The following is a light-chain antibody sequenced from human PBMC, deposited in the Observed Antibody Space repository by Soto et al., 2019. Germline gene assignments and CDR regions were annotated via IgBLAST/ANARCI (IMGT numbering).Light chain of an antibody. CDR3: SAWDASLNAIL. Sequence: QSLLSQPPSASGTPGQRVTISCSGRSSNIGSNIVNWYQQLPGTAPKLLIYNNDQRPSGVPDRFSGSKSGTSASLAISGLQSEDEADYYCSAWDASLNAILFGGGTKLTVL. CDR2: NND. V-gene: IGLV1-44*01. J-gene: IGLJ2*01. CDR1: SSNIGSNI.